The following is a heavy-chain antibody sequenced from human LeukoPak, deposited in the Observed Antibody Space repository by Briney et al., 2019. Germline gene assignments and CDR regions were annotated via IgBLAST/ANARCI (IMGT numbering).Heavy chain of an antibody. J-gene: IGHJ5*02. CDR3: ATGQQMNDH. D-gene: IGHD6-13*01. CDR2: IYYSGST. CDR1: GGSISSYY. V-gene: IGHV4-59*01. Sequence: PSETLSLTCTVSGGSISSYYWSWIRQPPGKGLEWTGNIYYSGSTNYNPSLKSRVTISVDTSKKQFSLKLTSVTAADTAVYYCATGQQMNDHWGQGTLVTVSS.